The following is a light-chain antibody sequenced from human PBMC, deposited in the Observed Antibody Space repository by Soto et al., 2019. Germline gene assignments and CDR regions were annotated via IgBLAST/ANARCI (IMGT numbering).Light chain of an antibody. V-gene: IGKV3-20*01. CDR3: HKYDSSPLT. CDR1: QSVSSSY. J-gene: IGKJ4*01. CDR2: GAS. Sequence: EIVLTQSPGTLSLSPGERATLSCRASQSVSSSYLAWYQQKPGQAPRLLIYGASSRATGIPDRFSGSGSGTDFTLTISRVEPEDCPVYYCHKYDSSPLTFGGGTQVESK.